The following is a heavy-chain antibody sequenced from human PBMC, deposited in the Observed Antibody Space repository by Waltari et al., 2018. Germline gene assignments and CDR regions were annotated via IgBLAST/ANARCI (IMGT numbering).Heavy chain of an antibody. CDR3: ARGSSFYSVVRYYYYMDV. V-gene: IGHV4-34*01. D-gene: IGHD3-10*01. Sequence: QVQLQQWGAGLLKPSEALSLTCAVYGGSFSGYSWSWIRQPPGRGLEWIGEINHSGSTNYNPSLKSRVTISVDTSKNQFSLKLSSVTAADTAVYYCARGSSFYSVVRYYYYMDVWGKGTTVTVSS. CDR1: GGSFSGYS. CDR2: INHSGST. J-gene: IGHJ6*03.